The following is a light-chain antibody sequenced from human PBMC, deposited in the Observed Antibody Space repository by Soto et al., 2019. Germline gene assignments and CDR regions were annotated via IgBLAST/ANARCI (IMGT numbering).Light chain of an antibody. J-gene: IGKJ1*01. V-gene: IGKV3-15*01. CDR3: QQYNSWLWT. Sequence: EIVMTQSPATLSVSPGEGATLSCRASQSVSSKLAWYQQKPGQAPRLLIYGASTRATGIPARFSGSGSGTEFTLIISSLQSEDSAVYYCQQYNSWLWTFGPGTKVEIK. CDR1: QSVSSK. CDR2: GAS.